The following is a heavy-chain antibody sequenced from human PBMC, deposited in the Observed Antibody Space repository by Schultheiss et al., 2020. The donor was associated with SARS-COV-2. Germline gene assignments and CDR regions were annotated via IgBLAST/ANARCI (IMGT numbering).Heavy chain of an antibody. CDR2: ISVYNGNT. Sequence: ASVKVSCKASGGTFSSYAISWVRQAPGQGLEWMGWISVYNGNTNYAQKFQGRVAMTTDTSTSTAYMELRSLRSEDTAVYYCARDIYSSPYYWGQGTLVTVAS. CDR3: ARDIYSSPYY. J-gene: IGHJ4*02. V-gene: IGHV1-18*01. D-gene: IGHD6-13*01. CDR1: GGTFSSYA.